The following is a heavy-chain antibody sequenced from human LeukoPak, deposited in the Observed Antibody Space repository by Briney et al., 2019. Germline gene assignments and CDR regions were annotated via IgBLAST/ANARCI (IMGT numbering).Heavy chain of an antibody. CDR2: ISSNGGST. CDR3: GGFWSGYFDY. D-gene: IGHD3-3*01. V-gene: IGHV3-64*01. J-gene: IGHJ4*02. Sequence: PGGSLRLSCAASGFTFSSYAMHWVRQAPGKGLEYVSAISSNGGSTYYPNSVKGRFTISRDNSKNTLYLQMGSLRAEDTAVYYCGGFWSGYFDYWGQGTLVTVSS. CDR1: GFTFSSYA.